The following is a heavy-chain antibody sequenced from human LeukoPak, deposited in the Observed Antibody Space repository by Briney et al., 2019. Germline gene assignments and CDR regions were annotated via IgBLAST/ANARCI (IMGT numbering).Heavy chain of an antibody. J-gene: IGHJ4*02. CDR1: GFTFDDYS. V-gene: IGHV3-43*02. D-gene: IGHD6-13*01. Sequence: SGGSPRLSCAASGFTFDDYSMHWVRQAPGKGLEWVSLISGDGGSTYYADSVKGRFTISRDNSKNSLYLQMNSLRTEDTALYYCAKDPIAAAGMYNFDYWGQGTLVTVSS. CDR2: ISGDGGST. CDR3: AKDPIAAAGMYNFDY.